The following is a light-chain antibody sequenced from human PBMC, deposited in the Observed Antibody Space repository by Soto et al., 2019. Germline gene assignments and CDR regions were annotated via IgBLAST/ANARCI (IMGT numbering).Light chain of an antibody. CDR1: RSNVGDNA. CDR2: YDD. V-gene: IGLV1-36*01. Sequence: QSVLTQPPSVSEAPRQRVTISCSGSRSNVGDNAVNWYQQFPGKAPKLLIYYDDLLTSGVSDRFSGSKSGTSASLAISGLQSEDEGDYYCEAWDDSLNGGVFGGGTKLTVL. CDR3: EAWDDSLNGGV. J-gene: IGLJ3*02.